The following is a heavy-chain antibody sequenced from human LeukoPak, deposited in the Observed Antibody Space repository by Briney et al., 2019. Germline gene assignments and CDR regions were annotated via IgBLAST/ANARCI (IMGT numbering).Heavy chain of an antibody. CDR2: INPSGGST. V-gene: IGHV1-46*01. D-gene: IGHD3-10*01. CDR3: ARDSVGSYYNPNRVRYFDY. Sequence: ASVKVSCKASGYTFTNYYMHWVRQAPGQGLEWMGIINPSGGSTSYAQKFQGRVTMTRDTSTSTVYMELSSLRSEDTAVYYCARDSVGSYYNPNRVRYFDYWGQGTLVTVSS. CDR1: GYTFTNYY. J-gene: IGHJ4*02.